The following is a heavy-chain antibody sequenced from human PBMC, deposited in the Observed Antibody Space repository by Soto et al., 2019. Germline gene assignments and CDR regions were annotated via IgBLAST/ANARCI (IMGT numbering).Heavy chain of an antibody. J-gene: IGHJ4*02. CDR1: GFTFSSYA. D-gene: IGHD3-22*01. CDR3: ARDDYYDSSGYLDY. CDR2: ISYDGGNK. V-gene: IGHV3-30-3*01. Sequence: QVQLVESGGGVVQPGRSLRLSCAASGFTFSSYAMHWVRQAPGKGLEWVAVISYDGGNKYYADSVKGRFTISRDNSKNTLYLQMNSLRAEDTAVYYCARDDYYDSSGYLDYWGQGTLVTVSS.